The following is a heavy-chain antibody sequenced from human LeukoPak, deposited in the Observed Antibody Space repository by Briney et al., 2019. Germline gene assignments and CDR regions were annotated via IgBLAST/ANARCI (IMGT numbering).Heavy chain of an antibody. D-gene: IGHD5-18*01. CDR1: GFSFTTHS. CDR2: ISIDSTTI. CDR3: ARDVGYRSWFDP. V-gene: IGHV3-48*01. Sequence: GGSLRLSCVASGFSFTTHSMHWVRQAPGKGLEWVSYISIDSTTIYYAASAKGRFTISRDNVKNSLYLQMNSLTAEDTAMYYCARDVGYRSWFDPWGQGTLVTVSS. J-gene: IGHJ5*02.